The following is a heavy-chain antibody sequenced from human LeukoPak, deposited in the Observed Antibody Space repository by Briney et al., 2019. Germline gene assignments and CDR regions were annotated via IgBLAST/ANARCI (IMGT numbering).Heavy chain of an antibody. V-gene: IGHV1-24*01. Sequence: ASVKVSCEVSGYTLTELSMHWVRQAPGKGLEWMGGFDPEDGETIYAQKFQGRVTMTEDTSTDTAYMELSSLRSEDTAVYYCATSLITHTYYYDSSGYDHNWYFDLWGRGTLVTVSS. D-gene: IGHD3-22*01. CDR1: GYTLTELS. J-gene: IGHJ2*01. CDR3: ATSLITHTYYYDSSGYDHNWYFDL. CDR2: FDPEDGET.